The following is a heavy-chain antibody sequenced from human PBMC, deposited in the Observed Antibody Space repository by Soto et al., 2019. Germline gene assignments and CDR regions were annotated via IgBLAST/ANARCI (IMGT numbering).Heavy chain of an antibody. CDR1: GGSISSYY. J-gene: IGHJ6*03. Sequence: SETLSLTCPVSGGSISSYYWSWIRQPPGKGLEWIGYIYYSGSTNYNPSLKSRVTISVDTSKNQFSLKLSSVTAADTAVYYCARGLRHYMDVWGKGTTVTVSS. CDR3: ARGLRHYMDV. CDR2: IYYSGST. V-gene: IGHV4-59*01.